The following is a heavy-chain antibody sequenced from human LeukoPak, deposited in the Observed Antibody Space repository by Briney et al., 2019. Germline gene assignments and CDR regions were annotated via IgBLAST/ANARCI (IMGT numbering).Heavy chain of an antibody. J-gene: IGHJ5*02. CDR1: GGSFSGYY. D-gene: IGHD5-18*01. CDR3: ARVWIQSNWFDP. CDR2: INHSGST. V-gene: IGHV4-34*01. Sequence: SETLSLTCAVYGGSFSGYYWSWIRQPPGKGLGWIGEINHSGSTNYNPSLKSRVTISVDTSKNQFSLKLSSVTAADTAVYYCARVWIQSNWFDPWGQGTLVTVSS.